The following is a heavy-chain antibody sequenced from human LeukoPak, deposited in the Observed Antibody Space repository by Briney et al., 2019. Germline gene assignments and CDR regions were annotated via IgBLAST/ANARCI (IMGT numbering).Heavy chain of an antibody. D-gene: IGHD2-15*01. CDR3: ARGTGCTGGSCSYYGMDV. V-gene: IGHV1-3*01. CDR1: GYTFSSYA. CDR2: INAGNGDT. Sequence: ASVKVSCKGSGYTFSSYAIHWVRQAPGQRLEWMGWINAGNGDTKYSQKFQGRVTITRDTSATTAYMELSSLRSEDTAVYYCARGTGCTGGSCSYYGMDVWGQGTTVNVSS. J-gene: IGHJ6*02.